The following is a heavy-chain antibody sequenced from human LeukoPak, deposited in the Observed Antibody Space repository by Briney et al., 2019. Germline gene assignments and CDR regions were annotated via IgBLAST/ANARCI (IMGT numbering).Heavy chain of an antibody. CDR1: GGSISSGGYY. Sequence: SETLSLTCTVSGGSISSGGYYWSWICQHPGKGLEWIGYIYYSGSTYYNPSLKSRVTISVDTSKNQFSLKLSSVTAADTAVYYCARDHGGYSYDYRGQGTLVTVSS. J-gene: IGHJ4*02. CDR2: IYYSGST. CDR3: ARDHGGYSYDY. V-gene: IGHV4-31*03. D-gene: IGHD5-18*01.